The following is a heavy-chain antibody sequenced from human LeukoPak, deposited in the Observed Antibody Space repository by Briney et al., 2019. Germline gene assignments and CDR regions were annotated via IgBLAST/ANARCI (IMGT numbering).Heavy chain of an antibody. D-gene: IGHD3-10*01. Sequence: SETLSLTCTVSGGSISSYYWSWIRQPAGKGLEWIGRIYTSGSTNYNPPLKSRVTMSLDTSKNQFSLKLSSVPAADPAVYYCARGGVDAGSFDYWGQGTLVTVSS. CDR2: IYTSGST. CDR1: GGSISSYY. J-gene: IGHJ4*02. V-gene: IGHV4-4*07. CDR3: ARGGVDAGSFDY.